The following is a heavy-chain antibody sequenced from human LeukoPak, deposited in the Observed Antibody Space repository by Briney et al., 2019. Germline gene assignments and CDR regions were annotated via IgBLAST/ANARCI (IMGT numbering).Heavy chain of an antibody. Sequence: GGSLRLSCAASGFTFTFYSMNWVRQAPGKGLEWVSSISSSSSYIYYADSVKGRFTISRDNAKNSLYLQMNSLRAEDTAVYYCARLGGGNSDGEGAFDIWGQGTMVTVSS. CDR3: ARLGGGNSDGEGAFDI. J-gene: IGHJ3*02. CDR1: GFTFTFYS. CDR2: ISSSSSYI. V-gene: IGHV3-21*01. D-gene: IGHD4-23*01.